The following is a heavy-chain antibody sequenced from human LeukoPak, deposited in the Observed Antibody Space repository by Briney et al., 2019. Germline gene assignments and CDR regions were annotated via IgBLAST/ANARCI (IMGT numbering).Heavy chain of an antibody. CDR2: ISGGGDDT. Sequence: LAGGSLRLSCAVSGFIFSSSAMSWVRQAPGKGLEWVSAISGGGDDTSYADSARGRFTVSRDNSKNTLYLQMNSLRAEDTAVYYCAKDSRESSGHFPYYYYYHYGLDVWGQGTTVTVSS. V-gene: IGHV3-23*01. D-gene: IGHD3-22*01. CDR1: GFIFSSSA. CDR3: AKDSRESSGHFPYYYYYHYGLDV. J-gene: IGHJ6*02.